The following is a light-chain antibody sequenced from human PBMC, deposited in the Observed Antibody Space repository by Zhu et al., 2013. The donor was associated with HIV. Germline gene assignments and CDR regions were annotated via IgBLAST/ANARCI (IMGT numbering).Light chain of an antibody. CDR2: EVN. V-gene: IGLV2-14*01. J-gene: IGLJ2*01. CDR3: SSYSSSTTLVI. CDR1: SADVARYNF. Sequence: QSALTQPASVSGSPGQSITISCTGTSADVARYNFISWYQQHPGRAPKLMIFEVNHRPSGVSNRFSGSKSDNTASLTISGLQAGDEADYYCSSYSSSTTLVIFGGGTKVTVL.